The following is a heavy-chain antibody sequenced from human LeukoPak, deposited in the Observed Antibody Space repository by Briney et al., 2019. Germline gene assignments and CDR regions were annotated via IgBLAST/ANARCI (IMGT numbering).Heavy chain of an antibody. CDR1: GFTFSSYG. J-gene: IGHJ6*03. CDR3: AKDPYSSSWYDHYYYYMDV. CDR2: IRYDGSNK. V-gene: IGHV3-30*02. D-gene: IGHD6-13*01. Sequence: GGSLRLSCAASGFTFSSYGMHWVRQAPGKGLEWVAFIRYDGSNKYYADSVKGRFTNSRDNSKNTLYLQMNSLRAEDTAVYYCAKDPYSSSWYDHYYYYMDVWGKGTTVTISS.